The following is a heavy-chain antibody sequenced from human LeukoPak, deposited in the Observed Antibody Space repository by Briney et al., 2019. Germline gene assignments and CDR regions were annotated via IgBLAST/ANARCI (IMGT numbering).Heavy chain of an antibody. J-gene: IGHJ6*02. V-gene: IGHV3-48*01. CDR2: IDSSSSTI. CDR1: GFDFSTYS. D-gene: IGHD6-13*01. Sequence: GGSLRLSCAASGFDFSTYSMHWVRRAPGRGLEWLSYIDSSSSTIYYADSVKGRFTISRDNAKNSLYLQMNSLRAEDTAVFYCARGGARSSSYYYYGMDVWGLGATVTVSS. CDR3: ARGGARSSSYYYYGMDV.